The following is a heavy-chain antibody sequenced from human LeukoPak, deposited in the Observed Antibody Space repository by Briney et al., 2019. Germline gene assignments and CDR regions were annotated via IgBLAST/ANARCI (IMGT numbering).Heavy chain of an antibody. J-gene: IGHJ6*03. CDR1: GYTFTSHG. CDR3: ASSKWSAGGDYYHYMDV. CDR2: ISAYNGNT. Sequence: ASVKVSCKASGYTFTSHGISWVRQAPGQGLEWMGWISAYNGNTNYAQKLQGRVTMTTDTSTNTAYMELRSLRSDDTAVYYCASSKWSAGGDYYHYMDVWGKGTTVTVSS. V-gene: IGHV1-18*01. D-gene: IGHD6-13*01.